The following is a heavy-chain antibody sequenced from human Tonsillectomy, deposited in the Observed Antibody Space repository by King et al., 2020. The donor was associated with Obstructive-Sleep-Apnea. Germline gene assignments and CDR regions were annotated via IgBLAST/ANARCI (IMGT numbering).Heavy chain of an antibody. J-gene: IGHJ4*02. CDR1: GYTFVTYD. D-gene: IGHD3-10*01. V-gene: IGHV1-8*01. CDR2: MNPNSGDT. CDR3: ARSWGYYVSGSPS. Sequence: VQLVQSGAEVKKPGASVKVSCKASGYTFVTYDINWVRQATGQGREWMGWMNPNSGDTGYAHKFRGRITLTRNTSISTAYMELSSLRSDDTAVYYCARSWGYYVSGSPSWGQGTLVTVSS.